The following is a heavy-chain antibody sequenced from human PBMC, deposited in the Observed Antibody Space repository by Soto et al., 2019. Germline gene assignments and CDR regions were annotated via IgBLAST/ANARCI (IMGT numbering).Heavy chain of an antibody. CDR2: INHGGSA. D-gene: IGHD6-13*01. V-gene: IGHV4-34*01. CDR1: GGSLSGYY. J-gene: IGHJ1*01. Sequence: VQLQQWGAGLLKTSETLSLTCAVYGGSLSGYYWSWIRQTPGKRLEWVGDINHGGSANYNPSLKSRVTFSLDPSKNQFSLKLSSVIAAVTDVYYCARYSSSWSKYAQHSGRGTLVTVSS. CDR3: ARYSSSWSKYAQH.